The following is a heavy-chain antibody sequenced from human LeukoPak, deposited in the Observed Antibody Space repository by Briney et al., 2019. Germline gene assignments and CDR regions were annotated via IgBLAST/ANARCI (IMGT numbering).Heavy chain of an antibody. V-gene: IGHV3-74*01. J-gene: IGHJ3*02. CDR1: GFTFSSYA. CDR2: INTDGSST. CDR3: ARNSREEGAFDI. D-gene: IGHD4-23*01. Sequence: GGSLRLSCAASGFTFSSYAMHWVRQAPGKGLVWVSRINTDGSSTSYADSVKGRFTISRDNAKNTLYLQMNSLRAEDTAVYYCARNSREEGAFDIWGQGTMVTVSS.